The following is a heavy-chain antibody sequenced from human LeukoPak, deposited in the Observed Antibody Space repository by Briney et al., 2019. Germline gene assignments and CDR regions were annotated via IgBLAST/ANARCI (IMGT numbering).Heavy chain of an antibody. J-gene: IGHJ3*02. V-gene: IGHV4-39*07. D-gene: IGHD2-2*01. Sequence: SETLSLTCTVSGGSISSSSYYWGWIRQPPGKGLEWIGRIYTSGSTNYNPSLKSRVTMSVDTSKNQFSLKLSSVTAADTAVYYCAVQGNQLLPTAAFDIWGQGTMVTVSS. CDR3: AVQGNQLLPTAAFDI. CDR1: GGSISSSSYY. CDR2: IYTSGST.